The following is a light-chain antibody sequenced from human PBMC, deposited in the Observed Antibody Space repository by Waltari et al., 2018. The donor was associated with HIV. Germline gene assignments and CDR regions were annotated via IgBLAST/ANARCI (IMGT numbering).Light chain of an antibody. V-gene: IGLV3-1*01. Sequence: SYELTQRPSASVSPGQTASITCSGATLGDKYACWYQQKPGQSLVLVIYQDSKRPSGIPERFSGSNSGNTATLTISGTQAMDEADYYCQAWDSSTLVFGGGTKLTVL. CDR1: TLGDKY. CDR3: QAWDSSTLV. CDR2: QDS. J-gene: IGLJ2*01.